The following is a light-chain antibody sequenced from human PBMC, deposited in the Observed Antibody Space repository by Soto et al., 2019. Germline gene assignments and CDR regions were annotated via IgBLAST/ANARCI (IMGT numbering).Light chain of an antibody. J-gene: IGKJ1*01. V-gene: IGKV3-15*01. Sequence: PGERATLSCRASQSVSSNLAWYQQKPGQAPRLLIFGASTRATGIPARFSGSGSGTEFILTISSLQSEDSAVYYCHQYNYWPPETFGQGTKVDI. CDR2: GAS. CDR1: QSVSSN. CDR3: HQYNYWPPET.